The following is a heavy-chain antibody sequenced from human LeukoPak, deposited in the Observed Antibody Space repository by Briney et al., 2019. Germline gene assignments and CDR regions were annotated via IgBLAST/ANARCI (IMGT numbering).Heavy chain of an antibody. CDR3: ALGEPRSPFDY. CDR1: GFTFSSYA. V-gene: IGHV3-30-3*01. Sequence: GGSLRLSCAASGFTFSSYAMHWVRQAPGKGLEWVAVISYDGSNKYYADSVKGRFTISRDNAQNTLYLQMNSLRAEDTAVYYCALGEPRSPFDYWGQGTLVTVSS. D-gene: IGHD1-26*01. J-gene: IGHJ4*02. CDR2: ISYDGSNK.